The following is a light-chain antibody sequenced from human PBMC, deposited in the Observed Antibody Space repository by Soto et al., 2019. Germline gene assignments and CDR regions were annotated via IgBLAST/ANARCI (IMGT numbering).Light chain of an antibody. Sequence: QSALTQPASVSGSPGQSITISCTGTSSDVGSYNLVSWYQQHPGKAPKLMIYEGSERPSGVSNRFSGSKSGNTASLTISGLQAEDEADYYCCSYAGSNWVFGGGTKVTVL. CDR3: CSYAGSNWV. CDR1: SSDVGSYNL. J-gene: IGLJ3*02. CDR2: EGS. V-gene: IGLV2-23*01.